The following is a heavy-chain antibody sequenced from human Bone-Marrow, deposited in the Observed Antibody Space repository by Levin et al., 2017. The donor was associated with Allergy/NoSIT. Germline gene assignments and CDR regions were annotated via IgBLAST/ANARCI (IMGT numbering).Heavy chain of an antibody. D-gene: IGHD3-10*01. J-gene: IGHJ6*03. V-gene: IGHV3-66*02. CDR3: ARDQGVYYGSGYYYYYMDV. CDR2: IYSGGDT. CDR1: GFTVSSNY. Sequence: QRGESLKISCAASGFTVSSNYMTWVRQTPGKGLEWVSVIYSGGDTYYADSVKGRFTISRDTSKNTLYLQVNSLRAEDTAVYYCARDQGVYYGSGYYYYYMDVWGKGTTVTVSS.